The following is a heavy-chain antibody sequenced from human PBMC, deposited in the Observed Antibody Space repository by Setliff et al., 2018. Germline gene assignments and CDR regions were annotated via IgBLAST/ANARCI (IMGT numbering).Heavy chain of an antibody. CDR3: ARAPYSSSFIQYYYYYYMDV. CDR1: GYTFTVYY. Sequence: ASVTVSCKASGYTFTVYYMHWVRQAPGQGLEWMGWINPNSGGTNYAQKFQGRVTMTRDTXXXTAXXXXXXXXXXXXXVYYCARAPYSSSFIQYYYYYYMDVWGKGTTVTVSS. D-gene: IGHD6-19*01. CDR2: INPNSGGT. J-gene: IGHJ6*03. V-gene: IGHV1-2*02.